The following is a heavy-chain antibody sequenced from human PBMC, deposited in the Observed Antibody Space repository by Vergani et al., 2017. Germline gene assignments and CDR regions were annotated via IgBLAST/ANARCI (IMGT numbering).Heavy chain of an antibody. D-gene: IGHD3-16*01. V-gene: IGHV4-39*01. CDR1: GDSIISRSYY. CDR3: ASGKYYSDGTSHFRGRYFDV. CDR2: IYNSGNG. Sequence: QMQLQESGPGLVKASETLSLTCTVSGDSIISRSYYWGWIRQPPGKGLEWIGSIYNSGNGDSSSSLKSRVTISADTSQNQFSLRLTSVTAADTAVYYCASGKYYSDGTSHFRGRYFDVWGRGTMVTVPS. J-gene: IGHJ2*01.